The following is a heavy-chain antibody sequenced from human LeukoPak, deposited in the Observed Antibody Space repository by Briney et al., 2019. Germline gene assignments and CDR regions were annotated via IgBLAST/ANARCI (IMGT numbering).Heavy chain of an antibody. V-gene: IGHV4-30-4*01. Sequence: SGTLSLTCGVSGGSISGTNWWSWIRQPPGKGLEWIGHIYYSGSTYYNPSLKSRVTISVDTSKNQFSLKLSSVTAADTAVYYCARDRMGRGGGYSDYWGQGTLATVSS. J-gene: IGHJ4*02. CDR3: ARDRMGRGGGYSDY. D-gene: IGHD3-10*01. CDR2: IYYSGST. CDR1: GGSISGTNW.